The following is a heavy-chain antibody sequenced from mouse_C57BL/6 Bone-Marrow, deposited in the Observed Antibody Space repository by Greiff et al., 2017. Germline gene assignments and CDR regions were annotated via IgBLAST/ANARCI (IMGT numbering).Heavy chain of an antibody. Sequence: EVQLVESGGDLVKPGGSLKLSCAASGFTFSSYGMSWVRQTPDKRLEWVATISSGGSYTYYPDSVKGRFTISRDNAKNTLYLQMSSLKSEDTAMYYCARHRTGTDFDYWGQGTTLTVSS. V-gene: IGHV5-6*01. CDR3: ARHRTGTDFDY. CDR1: GFTFSSYG. D-gene: IGHD4-1*01. CDR2: ISSGGSYT. J-gene: IGHJ2*01.